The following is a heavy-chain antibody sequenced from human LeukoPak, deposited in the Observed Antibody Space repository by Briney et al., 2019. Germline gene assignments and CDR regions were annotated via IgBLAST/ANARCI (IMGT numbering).Heavy chain of an antibody. J-gene: IGHJ4*02. CDR1: GFAFSNHA. D-gene: IGHD4-17*01. Sequence: GGSLRLSCAASGFAFSNHAMTWVRQAPGKGLEWISAISYTTTGNTYYADSVKGRFTISRDNSENTVYLQVSSLRAEDTAVYYCARDRHSDYGGVYDFWGRGTLVTVSS. V-gene: IGHV3-23*01. CDR3: ARDRHSDYGGVYDF. CDR2: ISYTTTGNT.